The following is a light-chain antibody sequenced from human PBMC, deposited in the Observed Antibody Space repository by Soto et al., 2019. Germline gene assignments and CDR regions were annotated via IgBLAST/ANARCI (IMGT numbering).Light chain of an antibody. V-gene: IGKV3-20*01. Sequence: EIVLTQSPGTLSLSPGERATLSCRASQSITSNFLAWYQQKPGQAPRLLIYVASTRAAGVPDRFSGSGSGTDFTITITRLEPEDFAVYSCQQYGRSTLMYTFGQGTKLGV. CDR2: VAS. J-gene: IGKJ2*01. CDR3: QQYGRSTLMYT. CDR1: QSITSNF.